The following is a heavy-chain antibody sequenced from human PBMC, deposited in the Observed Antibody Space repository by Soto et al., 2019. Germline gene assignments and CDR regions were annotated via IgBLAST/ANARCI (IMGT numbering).Heavy chain of an antibody. CDR3: ARDYGDSSELYFDY. Sequence: HVQLVESGGGVVQPGRSLRLSCAASGFTFSSYAMHWVRQAPGKGLEWVAVISYDGSNKYYADSVKGRFTISRDNSKNTLYLQMNSLRAEDTAVYYCARDYGDSSELYFDYWGQGTLVTVSS. J-gene: IGHJ4*02. CDR2: ISYDGSNK. V-gene: IGHV3-30-3*01. CDR1: GFTFSSYA. D-gene: IGHD6-25*01.